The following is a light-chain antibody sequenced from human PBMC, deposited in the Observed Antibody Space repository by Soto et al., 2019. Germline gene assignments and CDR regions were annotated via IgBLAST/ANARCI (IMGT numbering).Light chain of an antibody. CDR1: QSLPSTW. CDR3: QQYASRSPWT. Sequence: DVQMTQSPSTLSASVGDKVTITCRASQSLPSTWLAWFQQRPGKAPNVLIYKGSALASGVSSRFSGSGSGTEFTLTISSLQPDDFATYFCQQYASRSPWTFGEETGV. V-gene: IGKV1-5*03. J-gene: IGKJ1*01. CDR2: KGS.